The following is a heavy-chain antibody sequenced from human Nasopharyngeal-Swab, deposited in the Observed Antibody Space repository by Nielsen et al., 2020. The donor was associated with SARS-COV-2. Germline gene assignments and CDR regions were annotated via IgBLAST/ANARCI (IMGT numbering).Heavy chain of an antibody. J-gene: IGHJ6*02. Sequence: SETLSLTCTVSGGSISSYYWRWIRQPPGKGLEWIGYIYYSGSTNYNPSLKSRVTISVDTSKNQFSLKLSSVTAADTAVYYCARDLLYGDFYYYYGMDVWGQGTTVTVSS. D-gene: IGHD4-17*01. V-gene: IGHV4-59*01. CDR3: ARDLLYGDFYYYYGMDV. CDR1: GGSISSYY. CDR2: IYYSGST.